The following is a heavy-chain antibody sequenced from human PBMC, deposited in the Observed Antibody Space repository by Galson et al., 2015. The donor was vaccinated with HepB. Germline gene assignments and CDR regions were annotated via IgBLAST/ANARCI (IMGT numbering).Heavy chain of an antibody. J-gene: IGHJ4*02. CDR2: ITSSGGNT. V-gene: IGHV3-23*01. D-gene: IGHD2-15*01. Sequence: SLRLSCAASGFTFTRYAMTWVRQAPGKGLEWVSSITSSGGNTYYTDAVKGRFTISRDNSKNTLSLQLNSLRFEDTAVYYCAQDGIMVANNPYHFHYWGQGTLVTVAA. CDR3: AQDGIMVANNPYHFHY. CDR1: GFTFTRYA.